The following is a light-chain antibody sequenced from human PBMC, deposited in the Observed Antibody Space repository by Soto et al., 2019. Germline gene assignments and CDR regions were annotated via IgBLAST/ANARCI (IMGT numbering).Light chain of an antibody. Sequence: QAVVTQPPSASGTPGQRVTISCSGSSSNIGSSTVNWYQQLPGTAPKLLIYSNNQRPSGVPDRFSGSKSGTSASLAISGLQSEDETDYYCAAWDDSLNGWVFGGGTKLTVL. CDR1: SSNIGSST. J-gene: IGLJ3*02. V-gene: IGLV1-44*01. CDR3: AAWDDSLNGWV. CDR2: SNN.